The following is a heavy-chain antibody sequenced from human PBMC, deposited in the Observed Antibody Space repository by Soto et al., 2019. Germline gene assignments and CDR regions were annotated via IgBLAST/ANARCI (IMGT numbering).Heavy chain of an antibody. J-gene: IGHJ4*02. Sequence: ASVKVSCKTSGYTFTDYYVHWVRQAPGQGLEWMGWINPNSGATNYAQKFQGWVTMTRDTSISTAYMELTRLRSDDTAVYYCAGGQRVLAPVNSTCDFRGEGTPVTVCS. D-gene: IGHD1-20*01. CDR2: INPNSGAT. CDR1: GYTFTDYY. CDR3: AGGQRVLAPVNSTCDF. V-gene: IGHV1-2*04.